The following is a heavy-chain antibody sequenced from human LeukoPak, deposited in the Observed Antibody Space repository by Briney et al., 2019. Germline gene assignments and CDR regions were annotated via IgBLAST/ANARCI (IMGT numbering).Heavy chain of an antibody. CDR2: IIPIFGTA. CDR1: GGTFSSYA. D-gene: IGHD3-10*01. Sequence: GAPVKVSCKASGGTFSSYAISWVRQAPGQELEWMGGIIPIFGTANYAQKFQGRVTITADESTSTAYMELSSVRSEDTAVYYCARGGFRGYYYYMDVWGKGTTVTISS. V-gene: IGHV1-69*13. J-gene: IGHJ6*03. CDR3: ARGGFRGYYYYMDV.